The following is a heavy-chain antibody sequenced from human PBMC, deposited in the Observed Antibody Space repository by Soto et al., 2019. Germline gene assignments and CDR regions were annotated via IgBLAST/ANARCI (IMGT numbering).Heavy chain of an antibody. Sequence: ASVKVSCKASGYTFTSYGISWVRQAPGQGLEWMGWISAYNGNTNYAQKLQGRVTMTTDKSTSTAYMELSSLRSEDTAVYYCARDESSPATGHSRSSGGRYYYYYMDVWGKGTTVTVSS. V-gene: IGHV1-18*01. CDR2: ISAYNGNT. CDR3: ARDESSPATGHSRSSGGRYYYYYMDV. CDR1: GYTFTSYG. D-gene: IGHD6-6*01. J-gene: IGHJ6*03.